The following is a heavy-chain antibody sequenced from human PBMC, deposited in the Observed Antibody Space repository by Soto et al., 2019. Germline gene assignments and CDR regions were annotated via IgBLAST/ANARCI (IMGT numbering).Heavy chain of an antibody. CDR1: GFTFRSYC. CDR2: ISSSGSYI. D-gene: IGHD1-1*01. J-gene: IGHJ4*02. Sequence: EVQLVDSGGGLVRPGGSLRLSCAASGFTFRSYCMHWVRQAPGKGLEWVSTISSSGSYIYDADSVKGRFTISRDNAKNSLYLQMNSLRADDTAVYYCARDVGDAYNPTLDYWGQGTLVTVSS. CDR3: ARDVGDAYNPTLDY. V-gene: IGHV3-21*01.